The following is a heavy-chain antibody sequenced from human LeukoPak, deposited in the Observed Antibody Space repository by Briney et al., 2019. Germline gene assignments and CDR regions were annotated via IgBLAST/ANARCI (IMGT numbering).Heavy chain of an antibody. CDR3: ARGPHHYYGSGSFDNWFDP. D-gene: IGHD3-10*01. CDR2: INPNSGGT. Sequence: ASVKVSCKASGYTFTGYYMHWVRQAPGQGLEWMGWINPNSGGTNYAQKFQGRVTMTRDTSISTAYMELSRLRSDDTAVYYCARGPHHYYGSGSFDNWFDPWGQGTLVTVSS. J-gene: IGHJ5*02. V-gene: IGHV1-2*02. CDR1: GYTFTGYY.